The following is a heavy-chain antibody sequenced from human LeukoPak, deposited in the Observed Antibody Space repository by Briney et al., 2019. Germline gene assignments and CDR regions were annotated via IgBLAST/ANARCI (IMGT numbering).Heavy chain of an antibody. CDR2: ISSSGSTI. CDR3: ARVLVAMIVEYYFDY. Sequence: GGSLRLSCAASGFAFSDYYMSWIRQAPGKGLEWVSYISSSGSTIYYADSVKGRFTISRDNAKNSLYLQMNSLRAGDTAVYYCARVLVAMIVEYYFDYWGQGTLVTVSS. V-gene: IGHV3-11*01. D-gene: IGHD3-22*01. J-gene: IGHJ4*02. CDR1: GFAFSDYY.